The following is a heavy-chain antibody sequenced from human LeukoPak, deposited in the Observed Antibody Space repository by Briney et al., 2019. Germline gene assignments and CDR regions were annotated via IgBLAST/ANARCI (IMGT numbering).Heavy chain of an antibody. CDR3: ARGKLRYFDWFSLFDY. CDR2: ISSSSTI. CDR1: GFTFSSYS. D-gene: IGHD3-9*01. Sequence: GGSLRLSCAASGFTFSSYSMNWVRQAPGKGLEWVSYISSSSTIYYADSVKGRFTISRDNAKNSLYLQMNSLRAEDTAVYYCARGKLRYFDWFSLFDYWGQGTLVTVSS. J-gene: IGHJ4*02. V-gene: IGHV3-48*04.